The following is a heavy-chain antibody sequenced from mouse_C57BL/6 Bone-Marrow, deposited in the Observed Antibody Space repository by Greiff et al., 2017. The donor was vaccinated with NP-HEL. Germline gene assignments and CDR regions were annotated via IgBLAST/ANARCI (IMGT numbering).Heavy chain of an antibody. V-gene: IGHV14-4*01. CDR1: GFNIKDDY. Sequence: VQLQQSGAELVRPGASVKLSCTASGFNIKDDYMHWVKQRPEQGLEWIGWIDPENGDTDYASKFQGKATITADTSSNTAYLQLSSLTSEDTAVYYCTTWDYDGAWFAYWGQGTLVTVSA. J-gene: IGHJ3*01. CDR2: IDPENGDT. D-gene: IGHD2-4*01. CDR3: TTWDYDGAWFAY.